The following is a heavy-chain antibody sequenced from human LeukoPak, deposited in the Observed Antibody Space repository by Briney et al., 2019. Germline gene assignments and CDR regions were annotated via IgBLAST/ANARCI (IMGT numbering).Heavy chain of an antibody. Sequence: GSLRLSCAASGFTFSSYAVSWVRQAPGKGLEWVSAISGSGGSTYYADFVKGRFTISRDNSKNTLYLQMNSLRAEDTAVYYCAKDRSIAARPFDYWGQGTLVTVSS. J-gene: IGHJ4*02. CDR3: AKDRSIAARPFDY. CDR1: GFTFSSYA. CDR2: ISGSGGST. V-gene: IGHV3-23*01. D-gene: IGHD6-6*01.